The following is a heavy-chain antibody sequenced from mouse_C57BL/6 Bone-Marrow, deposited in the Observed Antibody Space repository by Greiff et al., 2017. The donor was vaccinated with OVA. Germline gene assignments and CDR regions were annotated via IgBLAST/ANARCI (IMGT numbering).Heavy chain of an antibody. CDR1: GFTFSDYY. CDR3: ARQYGNYMDY. V-gene: IGHV5-12*01. J-gene: IGHJ4*01. Sequence: DVQLVESGGGLVQPGGSLKLSCAASGFTFSDYYMYWVRQTPEKRLEWVAYISNGGGSTYYPDTVKGRFTISRDNAKNTLYLQMSRLKSEDTAMYYCARQYGNYMDYWGQGTSVTVSS. D-gene: IGHD2-1*01. CDR2: ISNGGGST.